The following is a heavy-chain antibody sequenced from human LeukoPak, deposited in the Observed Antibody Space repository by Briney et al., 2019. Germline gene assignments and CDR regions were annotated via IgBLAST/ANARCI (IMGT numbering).Heavy chain of an antibody. Sequence: ASVKVSCKASGGTFSSYAISWVRQAPGQGLEWMGGIIPIFGTANYAQKFQGRVTITADESTSTAYMELSSLRPEDTAVYYCARDVVPTNEETNWFDPWGQGTLVTVSS. CDR2: IIPIFGTA. J-gene: IGHJ5*02. CDR3: ARDVVPTNEETNWFDP. D-gene: IGHD2-8*01. V-gene: IGHV1-69*13. CDR1: GGTFSSYA.